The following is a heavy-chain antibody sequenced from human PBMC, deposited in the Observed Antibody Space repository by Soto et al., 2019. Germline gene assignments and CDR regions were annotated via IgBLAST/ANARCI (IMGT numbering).Heavy chain of an antibody. J-gene: IGHJ5*02. V-gene: IGHV1-69*06. CDR2: IIPIFGTA. D-gene: IGHD3-22*01. CDR1: GGTFSSYA. Sequence: SVKVSCKASGGTFSSYAISWVRQAPGQGLEWMGGIIPIFGTANYAQKFQGRVTITADKSTSTAYMELSSLRSEDTAVYYCARYYDSSGYYYGGWFDPWGQGTLVTVSS. CDR3: ARYYDSSGYYYGGWFDP.